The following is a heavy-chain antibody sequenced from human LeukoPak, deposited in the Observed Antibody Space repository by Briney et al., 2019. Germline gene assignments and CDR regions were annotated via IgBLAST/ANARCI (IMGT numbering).Heavy chain of an antibody. CDR3: ARLRRGSSGYPEHFEH. Sequence: SETLSLTCTVSGDSISSHFWSWIRQPPGKGLEYIGCIHYTGTTNYNFSFKSRATISVDTSKNQLSLRLSSATAADTAVYYCARLRRGSSGYPEHFEHWGQGTLVTVSS. CDR1: GDSISSHF. J-gene: IGHJ1*01. V-gene: IGHV4-59*08. CDR2: IHYTGTT. D-gene: IGHD3-22*01.